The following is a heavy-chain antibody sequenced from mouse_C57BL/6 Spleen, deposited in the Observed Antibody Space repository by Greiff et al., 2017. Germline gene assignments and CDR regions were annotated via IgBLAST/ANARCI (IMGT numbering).Heavy chain of an antibody. D-gene: IGHD4-1*01. CDR3: ARGGQTGTRYFDV. CDR2: IDPNRGGT. J-gene: IGHJ1*03. V-gene: IGHV1-72*01. CDR1: GYTFTSYW. Sequence: VQLQQPGAELVKPGASVKLSCKASGYTFTSYWMHWVKQRPGRGLEWIGRIDPNRGGTKYNEKFKSKATLTVDKPSSTAYMQLSSLTSEDSAVYYCARGGQTGTRYFDVWGTGTTVTVSS.